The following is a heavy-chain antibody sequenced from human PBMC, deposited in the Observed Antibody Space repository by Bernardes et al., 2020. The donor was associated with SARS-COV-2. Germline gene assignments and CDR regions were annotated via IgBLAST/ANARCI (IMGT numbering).Heavy chain of an antibody. V-gene: IGHV5-10-1*01. CDR2: IDPSDSYT. CDR3: ARMREWLGFNYYYGMDV. Sequence: GESLKISCKGSGYSFTSYWISWVRQMPGKGLEWMGRIDPSDSYTNYSPSFQGHVTISADKSISTAYLQWSSLKASDTAMYYCARMREWLGFNYYYGMDVWGQGTTVTVSS. CDR1: GYSFTSYW. J-gene: IGHJ6*02. D-gene: IGHD3-3*01.